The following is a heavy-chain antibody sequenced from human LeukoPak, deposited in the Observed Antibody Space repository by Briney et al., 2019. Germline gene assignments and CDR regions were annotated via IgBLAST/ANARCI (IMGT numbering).Heavy chain of an antibody. Sequence: PSETLSLTCAVSGGSISGGGYCWSWVRQPPGKGLEWLGYMYQRGSTYYNPSLQSPVTISVDRSKNQFSLKPSSVTAADTAVYYCARDREGDGMDVWGQGTTVTVSS. CDR1: GGSISGGGYC. V-gene: IGHV4-30-2*01. CDR2: MYQRGST. D-gene: IGHD5-24*01. CDR3: ARDREGDGMDV. J-gene: IGHJ6*02.